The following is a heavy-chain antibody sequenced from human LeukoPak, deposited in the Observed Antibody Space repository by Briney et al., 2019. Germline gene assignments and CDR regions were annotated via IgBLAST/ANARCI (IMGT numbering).Heavy chain of an antibody. V-gene: IGHV3-30*19. CDR1: GYTFSANG. J-gene: IGHJ4*02. CDR3: AKDKGVTMVRGPFDY. Sequence: GRSLRLSCAASGYTFSANGLHWVRQAPGKGLEWVGMISYDGSEKYYGDSVKGRFTISRDNAKNSLYLQMNSLRAEDTALYYCAKDKGVTMVRGPFDYWGQGTLVTVSS. CDR2: ISYDGSEK. D-gene: IGHD3-10*01.